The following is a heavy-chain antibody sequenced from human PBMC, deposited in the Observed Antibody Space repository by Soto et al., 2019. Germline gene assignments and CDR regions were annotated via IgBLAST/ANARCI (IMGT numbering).Heavy chain of an antibody. J-gene: IGHJ6*02. CDR1: GGSISSYY. CDR2: IYTSGST. CDR3: ARDRVEVTRDFWSGYYPAYYYYGMDV. D-gene: IGHD3-3*01. Sequence: PSETLSLTCTVSGGSISSYYWSWIRQPAGKGLEWIGRIYTSGSTNYNPSLKSRVTMSVDTSKNQFSLKLSSVTAADTAVYYCARDRVEVTRDFWSGYYPAYYYYGMDVWGQGTTVTVSS. V-gene: IGHV4-4*07.